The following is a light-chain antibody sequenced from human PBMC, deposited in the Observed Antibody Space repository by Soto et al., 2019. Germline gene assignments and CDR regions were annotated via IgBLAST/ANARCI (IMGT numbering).Light chain of an antibody. Sequence: QSVLTQPASVSGSPGQSITISCTGSSSDVGAYNYVSWYQQHPGKAPKLMIYDVTNGPSGVSIRFSGFKSGNTASLTISGLQAEDEADYYCSSYTSSNTLLFGTGTKVTVL. J-gene: IGLJ1*01. V-gene: IGLV2-14*03. CDR3: SSYTSSNTLL. CDR2: DVT. CDR1: SSDVGAYNY.